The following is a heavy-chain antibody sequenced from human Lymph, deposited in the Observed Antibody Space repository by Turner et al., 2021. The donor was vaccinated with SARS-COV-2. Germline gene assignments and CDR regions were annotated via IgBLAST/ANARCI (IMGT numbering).Heavy chain of an antibody. Sequence: EVQLVGSGGGLVQPGGSLRLSCAASDFTFSSYSMNWVRQAPGKGLEWVSYISISSSTIYYADSVKRRFTISRYNAKNSLYLQMNSLRDEDTAVYYCARDRGGYGAYYYGMDVWGQGTTVTVSS. CDR3: ARDRGGYGAYYYGMDV. CDR1: DFTFSSYS. V-gene: IGHV3-48*02. D-gene: IGHD2-15*01. J-gene: IGHJ6*02. CDR2: ISISSSTI.